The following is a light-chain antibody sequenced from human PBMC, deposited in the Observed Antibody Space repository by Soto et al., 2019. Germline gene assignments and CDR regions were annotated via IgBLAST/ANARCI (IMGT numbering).Light chain of an antibody. CDR3: SSYTTSSTRV. Sequence: QSVLTQPASVSGSPGQSIAISCTGSSSDIGIYKYVSWYQQHPGKVPKLIIYEVTNRPSGVSNRFSGSKSGNTASLTISGLQAEDGADYYCSSYTTSSTRVFGPGTKVT. CDR2: EVT. J-gene: IGLJ1*01. CDR1: SSDIGIYKY. V-gene: IGLV2-14*01.